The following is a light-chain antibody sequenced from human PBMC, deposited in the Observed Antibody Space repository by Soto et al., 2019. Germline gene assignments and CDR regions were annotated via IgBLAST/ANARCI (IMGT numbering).Light chain of an antibody. Sequence: QSILTNPRSLSGSPGQSVTISCTGTSSDVGGYNYVSWYQQHPGKAPKLMIYDVSKRPSGVPDRFSGSKSGNTASLTISGLQAEDEADYYCCSYAGSYTLYVFGTGTKVTVL. J-gene: IGLJ1*01. V-gene: IGLV2-11*01. CDR1: SSDVGGYNY. CDR2: DVS. CDR3: CSYAGSYTLYV.